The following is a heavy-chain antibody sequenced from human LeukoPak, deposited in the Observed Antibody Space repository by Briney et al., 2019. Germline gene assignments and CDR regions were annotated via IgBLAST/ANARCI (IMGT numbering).Heavy chain of an antibody. CDR3: ASSGVVVPAAADAFDI. J-gene: IGHJ3*02. Sequence: SETLSLTCTVSGDSISSRTYYWAWIRQPPGMGLEWIGTIYYSGSTYYNSSLKSRVTMSVDTSKNQFSLKLSSVTAADTAVYYCASSGVVVPAAADAFDIWGQGTMVTVSS. D-gene: IGHD2-2*01. V-gene: IGHV4-39*07. CDR1: GDSISSRTYY. CDR2: IYYSGST.